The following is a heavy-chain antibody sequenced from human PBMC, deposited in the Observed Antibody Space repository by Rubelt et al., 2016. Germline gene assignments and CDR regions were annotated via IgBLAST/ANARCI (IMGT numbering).Heavy chain of an antibody. D-gene: IGHD2-21*02. Sequence: QLQLQESGPGLVMPSETLSLTCTVSGYSISSGYFWGWIRQTPEKRLEWIGHVSHPGGTFYNPSLRSRVTRSADTSKNQYSLNQDSVTAADTAVYYVAGGFPRPKSDVFWGHGTLVTVSS. CDR1: GYSISSGYF. CDR3: AGGFPRPKSDVF. V-gene: IGHV4-38-2*02. CDR2: VSHPGGT. J-gene: IGHJ4*03.